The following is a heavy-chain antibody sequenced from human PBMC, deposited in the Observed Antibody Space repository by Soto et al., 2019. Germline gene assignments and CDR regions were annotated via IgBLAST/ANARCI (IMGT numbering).Heavy chain of an antibody. J-gene: IGHJ6*03. CDR3: ARGAGNYYYYMDV. CDR2: TRYDENNK. CDR1: GFSISTYG. Sequence: GGSLRLSCAASGFSISTYGMHWVRQAPGKGLEWVAVTRYDENNKYYADSVKGRFIISRDNSKNTVDLQMNSLRAEDTAVYYCARGAGNYYYYMDVWGEGATVTVSS. D-gene: IGHD3-16*01. V-gene: IGHV3-33*01.